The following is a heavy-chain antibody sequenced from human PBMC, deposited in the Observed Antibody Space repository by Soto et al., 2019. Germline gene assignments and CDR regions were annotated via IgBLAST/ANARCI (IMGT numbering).Heavy chain of an antibody. CDR1: GGSISNYY. J-gene: IGHJ5*02. CDR2: IYYTGST. CDR3: AIGEPSTKWLDT. Sequence: SETLSLTCTVSGGSISNYYWGWFRQPPGKGLEWVGYIYYTGSTTYSPSLKSRLTISLDTSKNQFSLKLSSVTAADTAVYFCAIGEPSTKWLDTWGQGIHLTVSS. V-gene: IGHV4-59*01.